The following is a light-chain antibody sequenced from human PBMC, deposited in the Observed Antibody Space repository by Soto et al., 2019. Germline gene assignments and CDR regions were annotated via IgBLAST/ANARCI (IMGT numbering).Light chain of an antibody. CDR2: GAS. CDR1: ENVRTF. CDR3: QQRSNWPT. V-gene: IGKV3-11*01. J-gene: IGKJ5*01. Sequence: EVVLTQSPATLSLSPGERATLSFRASENVRTFVDWYQQKPGQAPRLLIYGASNRATGIPARFSGSGSGTDFTLTISSLEPEDFAVYYCQQRSNWPTFGQGTRLEI.